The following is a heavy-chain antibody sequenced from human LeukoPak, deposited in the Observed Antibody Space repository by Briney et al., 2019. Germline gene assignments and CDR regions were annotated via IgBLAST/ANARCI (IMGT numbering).Heavy chain of an antibody. J-gene: IGHJ4*02. Sequence: SETLSLTCTVSGGSISNYYWSWIRQPPGKGLEWIGYISYSGSTDSNPSLKSRVTISVDTSKNQISLKLSPVTAADTAVYYCARTYCRGGSCHFDYWGQGTLVTVSS. CDR2: ISYSGST. D-gene: IGHD2-15*01. V-gene: IGHV4-59*08. CDR3: ARTYCRGGSCHFDY. CDR1: GGSISNYY.